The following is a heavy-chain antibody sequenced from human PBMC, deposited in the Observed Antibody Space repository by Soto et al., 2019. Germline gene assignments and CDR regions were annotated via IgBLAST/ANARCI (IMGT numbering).Heavy chain of an antibody. D-gene: IGHD4-17*01. V-gene: IGHV3-30*18. CDR2: ISYDGNNK. Sequence: QVPLVESGGVVVQPGRSLRLSCAASGFIFSTYGMHWVRQAPGKGQEWLSVISYDGNNKYYADSVKSRFTISRNNSKNTLWLQLNSLRTEDTAVDYCAKGLILTTITTVGDWGQGTLVTVSS. J-gene: IGHJ4*02. CDR1: GFIFSTYG. CDR3: AKGLILTTITTVGD.